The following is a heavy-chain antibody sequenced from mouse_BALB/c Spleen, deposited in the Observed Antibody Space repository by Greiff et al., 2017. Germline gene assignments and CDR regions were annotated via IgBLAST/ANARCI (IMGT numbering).Heavy chain of an antibody. D-gene: IGHD2-4*01. V-gene: IGHV5-6-5*01. CDR1: GFTFSSYA. CDR3: ARNYYDFDGGGFDY. CDR2: ISSGGST. J-gene: IGHJ2*01. Sequence: EVKLVESGGGLVKPGGSLKLSCAASGFTFSSYAMSWVRQTPEKRLEWVASISSGGSTYYPDSVKGRFTISRDNARNILYLQMSSLRSEDTAMYYCARNYYDFDGGGFDYWGQGTTLTVSS.